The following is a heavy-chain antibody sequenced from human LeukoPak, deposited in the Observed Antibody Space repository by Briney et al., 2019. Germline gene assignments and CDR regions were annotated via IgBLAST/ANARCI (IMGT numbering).Heavy chain of an antibody. Sequence: GGSLRLSCAASGFTFSSYAMSWVRQAPGKGLEWVSAISASGGSTYYADSVKGRFTISRDNSKNTLFLQMNSLRAEDTAVYYCAKDSRYSSYGDCQFDYWGQGTLVTVSS. CDR1: GFTFSSYA. CDR2: ISASGGST. V-gene: IGHV3-23*01. D-gene: IGHD4-17*01. CDR3: AKDSRYSSYGDCQFDY. J-gene: IGHJ4*02.